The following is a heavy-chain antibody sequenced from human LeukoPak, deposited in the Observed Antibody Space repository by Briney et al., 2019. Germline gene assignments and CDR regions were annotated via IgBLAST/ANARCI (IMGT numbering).Heavy chain of an antibody. V-gene: IGHV1-2*02. D-gene: IGHD1-7*01. CDR2: INPNSGDT. J-gene: IGHJ4*02. CDR1: GYTFTGYY. Sequence: ASVTVSCTASGYTFTGYYMHWMRQAPGQGLEWMGWINPNSGDTNYAQNFQGRVTITRDTSISTAYMELSSLRSDDTAVYYCARDGGSNWYCPFWGQGTLVTVSS. CDR3: ARDGGSNWYCPF.